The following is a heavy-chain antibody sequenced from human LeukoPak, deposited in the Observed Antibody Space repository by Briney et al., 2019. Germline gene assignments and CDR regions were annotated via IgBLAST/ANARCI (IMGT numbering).Heavy chain of an antibody. D-gene: IGHD2-21*01. CDR2: IYWNDDK. Sequence: SGPTLVNPTQTLTLTCTFSGFSLSPSGVGVGWIRQPPGKALEWLALIYWNDDKRYSPSLKSRLTITKDTSKNQVVLTMTNMDPVDTATYYCAHSVVVIAKNREGAFDIWGQGTMVTVSS. CDR3: AHSVVVIAKNREGAFDI. V-gene: IGHV2-5*01. J-gene: IGHJ3*02. CDR1: GFSLSPSGVG.